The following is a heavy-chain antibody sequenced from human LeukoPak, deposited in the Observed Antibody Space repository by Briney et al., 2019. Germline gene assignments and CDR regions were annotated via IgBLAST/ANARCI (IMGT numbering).Heavy chain of an antibody. Sequence: ASVKVSCKASGGTFSSYAISWVRQAPGQGLEWMGGIIPIFGTANYAQKFQGRVTITTDESTSTAYMELSSLRSEDTAVYYCARGGGYCSSTSCSSAEYFQQWGQGTLVTVSS. V-gene: IGHV1-69*05. D-gene: IGHD2-2*01. CDR3: ARGGGYCSSTSCSSAEYFQQ. CDR2: IIPIFGTA. CDR1: GGTFSSYA. J-gene: IGHJ1*01.